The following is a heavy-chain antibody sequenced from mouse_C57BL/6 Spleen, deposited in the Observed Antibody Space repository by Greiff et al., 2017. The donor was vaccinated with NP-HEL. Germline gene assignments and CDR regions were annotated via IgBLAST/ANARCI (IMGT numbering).Heavy chain of an antibody. CDR2: INPSSGYT. Sequence: VQLQQSGAELARPGASVKMSCKASGYTFTSYTMHWVKQRPGQGLEWIGYINPSSGYTKYNQKFKDKATLTADKSSSTAYMQLSSLTSEDSAVYYCARLGGNYVPAYWGQGTLVTVSA. V-gene: IGHV1-4*01. D-gene: IGHD2-1*01. J-gene: IGHJ3*01. CDR1: GYTFTSYT. CDR3: ARLGGNYVPAY.